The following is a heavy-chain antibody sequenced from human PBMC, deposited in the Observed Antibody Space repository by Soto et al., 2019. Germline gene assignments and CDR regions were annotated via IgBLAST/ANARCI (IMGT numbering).Heavy chain of an antibody. CDR3: ATFKYSSGWYSPYYFDY. J-gene: IGHJ4*02. V-gene: IGHV4-39*01. Sequence: PSETLSLTCTVSGGSISSSSYYWGWIRQPPGKGLEWIGSIYYSGSTYYNPSLKSRVTISVDTSKNQFSLELSSVTAADTAVYYCATFKYSSGWYSPYYFDYWGQGTLVTVS. CDR2: IYYSGST. CDR1: GGSISSSSYY. D-gene: IGHD6-19*01.